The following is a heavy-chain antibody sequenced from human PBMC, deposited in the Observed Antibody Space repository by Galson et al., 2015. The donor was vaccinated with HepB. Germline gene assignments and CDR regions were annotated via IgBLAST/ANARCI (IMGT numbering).Heavy chain of an antibody. Sequence: QSGAEVKKPGESLTISCKTSGYSFITHWIAWVRQMHGKGLEWMGVIYPDDSDTRYRPSMQGHVTISADKSTKTAYLQWSSLKASDTAMYYCARAVVTTDDAFDVWGQGTMVIVSS. J-gene: IGHJ3*01. CDR1: GYSFITHW. CDR2: IYPDDSDT. V-gene: IGHV5-51*01. D-gene: IGHD2-21*02. CDR3: ARAVVTTDDAFDV.